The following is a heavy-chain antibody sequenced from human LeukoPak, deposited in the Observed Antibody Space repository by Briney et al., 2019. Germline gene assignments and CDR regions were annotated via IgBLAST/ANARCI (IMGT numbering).Heavy chain of an antibody. CDR2: ISSSSSYI. J-gene: IGHJ3*02. CDR1: GFTFSSYS. D-gene: IGHD2-15*01. V-gene: IGHV3-21*01. Sequence: PGGSLRLSCAASGFTFSSYSMNWVRQAPGKGLEWVSSISSSSSYIYYADSVKGRFTISRDNAKNSLYLQMNSLRAEDTAVYYCARDWVQDIVVVVAANDAFGIWGQGTMVTASS. CDR3: ARDWVQDIVVVVAANDAFGI.